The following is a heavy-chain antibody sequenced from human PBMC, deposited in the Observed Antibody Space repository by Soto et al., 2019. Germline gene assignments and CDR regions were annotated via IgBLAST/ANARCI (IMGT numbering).Heavy chain of an antibody. D-gene: IGHD6-19*01. CDR1: GFTFSDYS. CDR2: ISSSSTFT. V-gene: IGHV3-21*01. J-gene: IGHJ4*02. Sequence: GGSLRLSCVASGFTFSDYSVSWVRQAPGKGLEWLSPISSSSTFTHYADSVKGRFTISRDNAKNSLYLQMNSLRAEDTAVYYCAAPYSTGHRLLGYWGQGTLVTVSS. CDR3: AAPYSTGHRLLGY.